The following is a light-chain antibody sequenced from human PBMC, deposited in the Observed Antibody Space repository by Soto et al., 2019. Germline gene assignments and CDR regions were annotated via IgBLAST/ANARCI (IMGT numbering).Light chain of an antibody. CDR2: GAS. J-gene: IGKJ5*01. Sequence: EIVFTHSPGTLSLSPGERATLSCRASQSVSSRYLGWYQQKPGQAPRLLIYGASSRATGIPDRFSGSGSGTDFTLTISRLEPEDFAVYYCQQYGSSLITFGQGTRLEIK. CDR3: QQYGSSLIT. V-gene: IGKV3-20*01. CDR1: QSVSSRY.